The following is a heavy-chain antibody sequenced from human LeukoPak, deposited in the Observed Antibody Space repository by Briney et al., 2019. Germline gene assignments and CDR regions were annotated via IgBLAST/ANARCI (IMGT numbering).Heavy chain of an antibody. J-gene: IGHJ1*01. D-gene: IGHD3-10*01. CDR1: GGSISSYY. Sequence: SETLSLTCTVSGGSISSYYWSWIRQPPGKGLEWIGYIYYSGSTNYNPSLKSRVTISVDTSKNQFSLKLNSVTAADTAVYYCARQTGYFRYWGQGTLVAVSS. CDR2: IYYSGST. V-gene: IGHV4-59*08. CDR3: ARQTGYFRY.